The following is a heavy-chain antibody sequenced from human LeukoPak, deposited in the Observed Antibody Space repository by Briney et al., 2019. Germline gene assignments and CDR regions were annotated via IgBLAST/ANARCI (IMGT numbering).Heavy chain of an antibody. CDR3: ARGRPGIAVAGYAFDI. J-gene: IGHJ3*02. Sequence: PSETLSLTCTVSGGSLSSYYWSWIRQPPGKGLDWIGYIQNRGSTNYNPSLKSRVTLSVDTSKNQFSLTLTSVTAADTAVYYCARGRPGIAVAGYAFDIWGQGTMVTVSS. CDR1: GGSLSSYY. D-gene: IGHD6-19*01. V-gene: IGHV4-59*01. CDR2: IQNRGST.